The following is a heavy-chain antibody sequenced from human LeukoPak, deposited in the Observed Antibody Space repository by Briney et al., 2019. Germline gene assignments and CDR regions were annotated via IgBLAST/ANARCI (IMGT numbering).Heavy chain of an antibody. V-gene: IGHV1-2*02. Sequence: ASVKVSCKASGYTYTGYYMRWVRQAPGQGLEWMGWINSNSGGTNYAQTFQGRATMTRDTSISTAYMELSRLRSYNTAMYYCARGPYYDFWSGYSGYWGQGTLVTVSS. CDR1: GYTYTGYY. D-gene: IGHD3-3*01. CDR2: INSNSGGT. J-gene: IGHJ4*02. CDR3: ARGPYYDFWSGYSGY.